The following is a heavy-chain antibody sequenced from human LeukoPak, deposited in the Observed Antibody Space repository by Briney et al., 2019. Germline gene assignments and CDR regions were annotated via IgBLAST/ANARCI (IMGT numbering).Heavy chain of an antibody. D-gene: IGHD6-6*01. J-gene: IGHJ4*02. CDR2: ISPTGSTT. CDR1: GFSFSGHW. Sequence: GGSLRLSCTASGFSFSGHWMHWARQLPGKGLVWVSRISPTGSTTSYAGSVKGRFTVSRDNAKNTLYLQVNNLRAEDTAIYYCARGPNSNWSGLDFWGQGTLLTVSS. CDR3: ARGPNSNWSGLDF. V-gene: IGHV3-74*01.